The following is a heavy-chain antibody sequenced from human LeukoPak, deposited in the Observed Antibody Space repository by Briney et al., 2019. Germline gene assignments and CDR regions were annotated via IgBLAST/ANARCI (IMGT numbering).Heavy chain of an antibody. CDR1: GYTFTSYG. CDR2: ISAYNGNR. CDR3: ARGIVVVPAVIVRGDYGMDV. J-gene: IGHJ6*02. Sequence: ASVKVSCKASGYTFTSYGISWVRQAPGQGLEWMGWISAYNGNRNYAQKFQGRVSMTIDTSTRTTYMDLSSLRSDDTAVYYCARGIVVVPAVIVRGDYGMDVWGQGTTVTVSS. D-gene: IGHD2-2*02. V-gene: IGHV1-18*01.